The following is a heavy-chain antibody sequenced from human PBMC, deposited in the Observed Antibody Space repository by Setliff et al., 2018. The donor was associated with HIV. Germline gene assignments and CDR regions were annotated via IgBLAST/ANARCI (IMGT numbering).Heavy chain of an antibody. CDR2: MNPNSGNT. J-gene: IGHJ3*01. Sequence: ASVKVSCKASGGTFSSYVISWVRQAPGQGLEWMGWMNPNSGNTGYGQKFQGRVTMTRDTSISTAYMELSNLGSEDTAVYYCARRIGFDVWGQGTMVTVSS. CDR3: ARRIGFDV. CDR1: GGTFSSYV. V-gene: IGHV1-8*01. D-gene: IGHD2-15*01.